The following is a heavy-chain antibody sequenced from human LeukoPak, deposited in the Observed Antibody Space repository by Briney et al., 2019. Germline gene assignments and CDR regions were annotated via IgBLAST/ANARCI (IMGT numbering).Heavy chain of an antibody. Sequence: GGSLRLSCVASGFTFSDYYMSWIRQAPGKGLEWVSYISSSGSTIYYADSVKGRFTISRDNAKNSLYLQMNSLRAEDTAVYYCARVQFDYGSAFDIWGQGTMVTVSS. CDR2: ISSSGSTI. D-gene: IGHD4-17*01. CDR1: GFTFSDYY. V-gene: IGHV3-11*01. CDR3: ARVQFDYGSAFDI. J-gene: IGHJ3*02.